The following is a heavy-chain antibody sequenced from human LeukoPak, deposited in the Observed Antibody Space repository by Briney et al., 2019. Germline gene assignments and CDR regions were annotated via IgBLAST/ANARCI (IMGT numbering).Heavy chain of an antibody. CDR1: GFTFSSYG. Sequence: GSLRLSCAASGFTFSSYGMHWARQAPGKGLEWVAVISYDGSNKYYADSVKGRFTISRDNSKNTLYLQMNSLRAEDTAVYYCAKSYWSGYPDAFDIWGQGTMVTVSS. J-gene: IGHJ3*02. CDR2: ISYDGSNK. V-gene: IGHV3-30*18. D-gene: IGHD3-3*01. CDR3: AKSYWSGYPDAFDI.